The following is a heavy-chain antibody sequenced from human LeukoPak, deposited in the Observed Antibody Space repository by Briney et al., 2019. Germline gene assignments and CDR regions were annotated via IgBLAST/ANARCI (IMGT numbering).Heavy chain of an antibody. J-gene: IGHJ4*02. D-gene: IGHD3-10*01. CDR3: ARAILWFGDGGPYYFDY. V-gene: IGHV4-38-2*01. CDR1: GYSISSGYY. CDR2: IYHSGST. Sequence: SETLSLTCAVSGYSISSGYYWGWIRQPPGKGLEWIGSIYHSGSTNYNPSLKSRVTMSVDTSKNQFSLKLSSVTAADTAVYYCARAILWFGDGGPYYFDYWGQGTLVTVSS.